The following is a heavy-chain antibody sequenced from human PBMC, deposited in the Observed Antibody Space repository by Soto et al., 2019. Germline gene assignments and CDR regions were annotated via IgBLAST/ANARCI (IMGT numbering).Heavy chain of an antibody. CDR2: ISYSGST. CDR3: VRDGAATGSVYLDY. J-gene: IGHJ4*02. CDR1: GGSISGYF. D-gene: IGHD6-13*01. Sequence: QVQLQESGPGLVKPSETLSLTCTVSGGSISGYFWSWIRQPPGKGLEWIGYISYSGSTNYNSSLKIRVTMSIDTSKTQFSLRLTSVTAADTAVYYCVRDGAATGSVYLDYWGQGTLVTVSS. V-gene: IGHV4-59*01.